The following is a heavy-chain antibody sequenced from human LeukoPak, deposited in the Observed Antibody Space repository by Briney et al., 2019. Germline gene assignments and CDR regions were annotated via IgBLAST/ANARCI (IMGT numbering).Heavy chain of an antibody. Sequence: SDTLSLTCAVYGGSFRADYWSWIRQPPGEGLEWIGELTYSGSTSYNPSLKTRVTISVDTSKNQFSLKLSSVTAADTAVYYCARDGRYHFDDWRRGTQLTDSS. CDR1: GGSFRADY. V-gene: IGHV4-34*01. D-gene: IGHD6-19*01. CDR2: LTYSGST. CDR3: ARDGRYHFDD. J-gene: IGHJ4*02.